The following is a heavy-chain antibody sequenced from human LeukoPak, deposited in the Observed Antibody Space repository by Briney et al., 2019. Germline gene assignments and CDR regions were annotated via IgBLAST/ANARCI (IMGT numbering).Heavy chain of an antibody. CDR2: ISSSSSYI. J-gene: IGHJ4*02. CDR1: GFTFSSYS. CDR3: ARETNDYVWGSLGYFDY. D-gene: IGHD3-16*01. Sequence: PGGSLRLSRAASGFTFSSYSMNWVRQAPGKGLEWVSSISSSSSYIYYADSVKGRFTISRDNAKNSLYLQMNSLRAEDTAVYYCARETNDYVWGSLGYFDYWGQGTLVTVSS. V-gene: IGHV3-21*01.